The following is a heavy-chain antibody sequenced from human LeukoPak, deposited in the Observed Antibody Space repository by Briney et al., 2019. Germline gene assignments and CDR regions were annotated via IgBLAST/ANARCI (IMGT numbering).Heavy chain of an antibody. V-gene: IGHV4-61*02. Sequence: SETLSLTCTVSGGSISSGSYYWNWIRQPAGKGLEWIGRIYISGSTNYNPSLESRVTISVDTSKNQFSLKLSSVTAADTAVYYCARTGYSSSWYYFDYWGQGTLVTVSS. CDR2: IYISGST. J-gene: IGHJ4*02. CDR3: ARTGYSSSWYYFDY. D-gene: IGHD6-13*01. CDR1: GGSISSGSYY.